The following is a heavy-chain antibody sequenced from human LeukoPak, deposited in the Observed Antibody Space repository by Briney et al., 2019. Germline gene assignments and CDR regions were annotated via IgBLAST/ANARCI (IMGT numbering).Heavy chain of an antibody. J-gene: IGHJ4*02. CDR2: IYTSGST. D-gene: IGHD3-22*01. V-gene: IGHV4-61*02. CDR1: GGSISSGSYY. Sequence: PSETLSLTCTVSGGSISSGSYYWRWIRQPAGKGLEWIGRIYTSGSTNYNPSLKSRVTISVDTSKNQFSLKLSSMTAADTAVYYCARDYYDSSGYFDYWGQGTLVTVSS. CDR3: ARDYYDSSGYFDY.